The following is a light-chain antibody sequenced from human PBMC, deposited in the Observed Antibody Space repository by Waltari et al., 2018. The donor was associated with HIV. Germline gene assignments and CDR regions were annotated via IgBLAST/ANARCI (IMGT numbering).Light chain of an antibody. V-gene: IGLV1-44*01. J-gene: IGLJ2*01. Sequence: QSVLTQPPSASGTPGQRVTISCSGSSSNIGTRPVNWYQQLAGSAPKLLIYRSDLRPSGVPDLFSGSKSATSASLAISGLQSEDEATYYCASWDDSLNGVIFGGGTELTVL. CDR1: SSNIGTRP. CDR3: ASWDDSLNGVI. CDR2: RSD.